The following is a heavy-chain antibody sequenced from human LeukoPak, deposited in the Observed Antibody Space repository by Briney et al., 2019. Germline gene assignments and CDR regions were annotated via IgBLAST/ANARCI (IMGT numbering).Heavy chain of an antibody. CDR1: GFTFSSYE. D-gene: IGHD3-22*01. CDR2: ISSSGGTI. J-gene: IGHJ4*02. V-gene: IGHV3-48*03. Sequence: PGGSLRLSCEASGFTFSSYEMNWVRQAPGKGLKWVSYISSSGGTIYYADSVKGRFTISRDNAKNSLYLQMNSLRAEDTAVYYCARGWSGGYYDSSGYYYYWGQGTLVTVSS. CDR3: ARGWSGGYYDSSGYYYY.